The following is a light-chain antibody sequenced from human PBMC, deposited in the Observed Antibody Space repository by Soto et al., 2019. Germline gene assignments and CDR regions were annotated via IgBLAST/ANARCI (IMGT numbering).Light chain of an antibody. Sequence: PGERASLSCRASQSISGRYLAWYQQKPGQAPRRLIYDASSRATGIPDRFSGSGSGTDFIPTISRLEPEDFAVYYCQQYGSSPLTFGGGNKVEIK. J-gene: IGKJ4*01. CDR1: QSISGRY. V-gene: IGKV3-20*01. CDR2: DAS. CDR3: QQYGSSPLT.